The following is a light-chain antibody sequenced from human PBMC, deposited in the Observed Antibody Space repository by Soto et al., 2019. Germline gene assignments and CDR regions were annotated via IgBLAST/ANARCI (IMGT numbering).Light chain of an antibody. CDR1: SSNIGAGYD. Sequence: QSVLTQPPSVSGAPGQRVTISCTGSSSNIGAGYDVHWSQQLPETAPKLLIYGNSNRPSGVPDRFPGSRSGTSASLSITGLQAGVLADYYCQSYVSSLNLRAFGTGSKLTVL. CDR3: QSYVSSLNLRA. V-gene: IGLV1-40*01. CDR2: GNS. J-gene: IGLJ1*01.